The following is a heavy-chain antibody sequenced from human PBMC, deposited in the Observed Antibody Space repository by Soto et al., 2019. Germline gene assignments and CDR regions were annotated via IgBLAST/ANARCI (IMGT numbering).Heavy chain of an antibody. CDR1: GFTFSSYA. D-gene: IGHD3-3*01. J-gene: IGHJ4*02. CDR2: ISGIGGST. V-gene: IGHV3-23*01. CDR3: ADGGEWSFNFEY. Sequence: GGSQSLSCAASGFTFSSYAMSWVRQAPGKGLEWVSAISGIGGSTYYADSVKGRFTISRDNSKSTLYLQMNNLRVEDKAVYYCADGGEWSFNFEYWGQGTLVTVSS.